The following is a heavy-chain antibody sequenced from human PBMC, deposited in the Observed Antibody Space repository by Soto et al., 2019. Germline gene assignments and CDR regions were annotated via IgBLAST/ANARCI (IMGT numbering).Heavy chain of an antibody. D-gene: IGHD6-19*01. J-gene: IGHJ6*02. V-gene: IGHV1-18*01. CDR1: GYTFTSYG. CDR2: ISAYNGNT. Sequence: QVQLVQSGAEVKKPGASVKVSCKASGYTFTSYGISWVRQAPGQGLEWMGWISAYNGNTNYAQKLQGRVTMTTDTSTSTAYMELRSLRSDDTAVYYWARDLAPFAGIAVAGAPRASGPDFLRVYYYYGMDVWGQGTTVTVSS. CDR3: ARDLAPFAGIAVAGAPRASGPDFLRVYYYYGMDV.